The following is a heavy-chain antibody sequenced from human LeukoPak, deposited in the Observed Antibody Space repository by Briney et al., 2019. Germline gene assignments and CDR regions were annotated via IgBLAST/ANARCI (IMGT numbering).Heavy chain of an antibody. V-gene: IGHV3-23*01. CDR3: AKSRQLFGYSYGYDFDY. CDR1: GFTFNIYG. CDR2: ITTNGGST. D-gene: IGHD5-18*01. J-gene: IGHJ4*02. Sequence: GGSLRLSCAASGFTFNIYGMSWVRQAPGKGLEWVSSITTNGGSTYYADSVKGRFTISRDNSKNTLYLQMNSLRAEDTAVYYCAKSRQLFGYSYGYDFDYWGQGTLVTVSS.